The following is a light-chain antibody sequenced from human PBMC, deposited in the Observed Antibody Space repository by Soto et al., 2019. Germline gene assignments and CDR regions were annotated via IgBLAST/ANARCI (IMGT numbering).Light chain of an antibody. V-gene: IGLV3-21*02. Sequence: SYELTQPPSVSVAPGQTARITCGGNNIGSKSVHWHQQKPGQAPGLVVYDDSDRPSGIPERFSGSNSGTTATLTISRVEAGEDAYDYGQVWDRSRDHQDVVLGGGTQRAV. J-gene: IGLJ2*01. CDR2: DDS. CDR1: NIGSKS. CDR3: QVWDRSRDHQDVV.